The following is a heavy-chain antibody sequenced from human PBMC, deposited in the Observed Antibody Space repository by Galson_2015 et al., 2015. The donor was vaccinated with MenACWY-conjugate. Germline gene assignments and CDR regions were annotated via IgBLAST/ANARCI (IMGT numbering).Heavy chain of an antibody. CDR3: ATDPPSKGSIFGGDLVS. CDR2: VDPEDGET. D-gene: IGHD3-3*01. CDR1: GYTFTDYY. Sequence: VKVSCKVSGYTFTDYYMHWVQQAPGKGLEWMGLVDPEDGETIYAEKFQGRVTITADTSTDTAYMELSSLRSEDTAVYYCATDPPSKGSIFGGDLVSWGQGTLVTVSS. J-gene: IGHJ5*01. V-gene: IGHV1-69-2*01.